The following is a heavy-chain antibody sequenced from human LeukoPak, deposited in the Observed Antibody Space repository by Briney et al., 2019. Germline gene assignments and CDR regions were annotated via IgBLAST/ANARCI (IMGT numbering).Heavy chain of an antibody. D-gene: IGHD3-10*01. CDR1: GFTVSSDY. CDR2: IYSGDTT. V-gene: IGHV3-53*01. J-gene: IGHJ3*02. CDR3: ARDLSPMVRGVIGDAFDI. Sequence: GGSLRLSCAASGFTVSSDYMSWVRQAPGKGLEWVSVIYSGDTTYHADSVKGRFTISRDNSKNTLFLQMNSLRAEDTAVYYCARDLSPMVRGVIGDAFDIWGQGTMVTVSS.